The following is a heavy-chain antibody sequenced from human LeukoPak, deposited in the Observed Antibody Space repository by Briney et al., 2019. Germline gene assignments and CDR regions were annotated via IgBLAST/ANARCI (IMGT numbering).Heavy chain of an antibody. D-gene: IGHD2-21*02. J-gene: IGHJ4*02. CDR3: ARDAAMLTAIKGYYFDY. Sequence: PGGSLRLSCGTSGFTFDDYGMSWVRQVPGKGLEWISGINWNGGSTSYADSVKGRFTVSRDNAKNALYLQLNILRAEDTALYYCARDAAMLTAIKGYYFDYWGQGALVTVSS. V-gene: IGHV3-20*04. CDR1: GFTFDDYG. CDR2: INWNGGST.